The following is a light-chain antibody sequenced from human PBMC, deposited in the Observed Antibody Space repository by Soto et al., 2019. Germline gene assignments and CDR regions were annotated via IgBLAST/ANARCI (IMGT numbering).Light chain of an antibody. CDR2: DAS. CDR3: QQYATSPLT. Sequence: EIVLTQSPGTLSLSPGESATLSCRASQSVGRNYLAWFQHKPDQAPRLLIYDASNRATGVPDRFSGSGSGTDFTLSVTRLEPEDFALYYCQQYATSPLTFGGGTKVEIK. V-gene: IGKV3-20*01. J-gene: IGKJ4*01. CDR1: QSVGRNY.